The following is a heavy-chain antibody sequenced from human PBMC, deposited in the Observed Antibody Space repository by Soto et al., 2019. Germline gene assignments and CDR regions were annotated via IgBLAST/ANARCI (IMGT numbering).Heavy chain of an antibody. Sequence: GGSLRLSCAASGFTFSDYYMSWIRQAPGKGLEWVSYISSTGITTYYTDSVKGRFTISRDNAKNSLYLQVNSLRAEDTAIYYCVRRSAQFFFDYWGQGSLVTVSS. CDR2: ISSTGITT. CDR1: GFTFSDYY. J-gene: IGHJ4*02. D-gene: IGHD6-25*01. CDR3: VRRSAQFFFDY. V-gene: IGHV3-11*04.